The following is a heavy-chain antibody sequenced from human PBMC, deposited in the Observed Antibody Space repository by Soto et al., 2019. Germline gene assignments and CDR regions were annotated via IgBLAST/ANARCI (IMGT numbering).Heavy chain of an antibody. Sequence: PGSSLRLSCAASGFIFENFGMSWVLQAPGKGLEWISSISGSGFKKYYADSVKGRFTISRDNSKSTVYLELNNLSAEDTAVYHCAKNQGVELVPLATVDWFDPWGQGSVVTVSS. D-gene: IGHD1-26*01. CDR3: AKNQGVELVPLATVDWFDP. J-gene: IGHJ5*02. CDR2: ISGSGFKK. CDR1: GFIFENFG. V-gene: IGHV3-23*01.